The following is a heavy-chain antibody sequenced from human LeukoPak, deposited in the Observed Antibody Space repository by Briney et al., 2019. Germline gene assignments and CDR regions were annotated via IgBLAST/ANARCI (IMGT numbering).Heavy chain of an antibody. J-gene: IGHJ6*03. V-gene: IGHV4-59*01. D-gene: IGHD2-2*01. CDR3: ARAQSSASSYYYYYYYMDV. CDR2: IYYSGST. CDR1: GGSISSYY. Sequence: SETLSLTCTVSGGSISSYYWSWIRQPPGKGLEWIGYIYYSGSTNYNPSLKSRVTISVDTSKNQFSLKLSSVTAADTAVYYCARAQSSASSYYYYYYYMDVWGKGTTVTVSS.